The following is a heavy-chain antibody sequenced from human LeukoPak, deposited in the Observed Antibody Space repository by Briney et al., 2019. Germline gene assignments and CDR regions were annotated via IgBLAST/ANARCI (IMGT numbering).Heavy chain of an antibody. CDR1: GGSISSGGYS. CDR2: IYHSGST. CDR3: ARVHYDSSGYYYVRGSNWFDP. J-gene: IGHJ5*02. V-gene: IGHV4-30-2*01. Sequence: SETLSLTYAVSGGSISSGGYSWSWIRQPPGKGLEWIGYIYHSGSTYYNPSLKSRVTISVDRSKNQFSLKLSSVTAADTAVYYCARVHYDSSGYYYVRGSNWFDPWGQGTLVTVSS. D-gene: IGHD3-22*01.